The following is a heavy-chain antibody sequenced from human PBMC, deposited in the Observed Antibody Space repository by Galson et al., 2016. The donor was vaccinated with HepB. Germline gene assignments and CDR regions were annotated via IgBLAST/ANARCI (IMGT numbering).Heavy chain of an antibody. D-gene: IGHD5-12*01. CDR2: IYYTGST. J-gene: IGHJ4*02. Sequence: SETLSLTCTVSGGSINNTTYYWGWIRQPPGKGLEWIGDIYYTGSTYYNPSLKSRVSISVDTSKNQFSLKLSSVTAADTAVYYCASHPPHTGGYGYFDYWGQGALVTVSS. CDR3: ASHPPHTGGYGYFDY. V-gene: IGHV4-39*01. CDR1: GGSINNTTYY.